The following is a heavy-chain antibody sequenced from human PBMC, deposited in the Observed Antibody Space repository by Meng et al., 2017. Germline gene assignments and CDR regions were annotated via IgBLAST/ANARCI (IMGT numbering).Heavy chain of an antibody. V-gene: IGHV4-39*07. CDR1: VGSISSIVYY. J-gene: IGHJ5*02. CDR2: IYYSGST. CDR3: ARLYWFDP. Sequence: LHLQRPGPGLWQPSQTLSLTCTVFVGSISSIVYYWGWIRQPPGKGLEWIGSIYYSGSTYYNPSLKSRVTISVDTSKNQFSLKLSSVTAADTAVYYCARLYWFDPWGQGTLVTVSS.